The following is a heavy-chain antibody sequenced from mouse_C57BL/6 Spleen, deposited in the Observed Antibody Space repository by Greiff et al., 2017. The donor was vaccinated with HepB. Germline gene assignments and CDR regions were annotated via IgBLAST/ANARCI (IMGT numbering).Heavy chain of an antibody. CDR3: ARRRSIDYAMDY. V-gene: IGHV5-12*01. Sequence: DVMLVESGGGLVQPGGSLKLSCAASGFTFSDYYMYWVRQTPEKRLEWVAYISNGGGSTYYPDTVKGRFTISRDNAKNTLYLKMSRLKSEDTAMYYCARRRSIDYAMDYWGQGTSVTVSS. D-gene: IGHD2-12*01. J-gene: IGHJ4*01. CDR2: ISNGGGST. CDR1: GFTFSDYY.